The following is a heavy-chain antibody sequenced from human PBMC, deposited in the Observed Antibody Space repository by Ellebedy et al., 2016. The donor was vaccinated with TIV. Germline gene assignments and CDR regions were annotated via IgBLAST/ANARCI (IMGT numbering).Heavy chain of an antibody. D-gene: IGHD3-10*01. CDR2: ISAYNGNT. V-gene: IGHV1-18*01. CDR1: GYTFTSYG. CDR3: ARDSEVILWFGETLDY. Sequence: AASVKVSCKASGYTFTSYGISWVRQAPGQGLEWMGWISAYNGNTNYAQKLQGRVTMTTDTSTSTAYMELRSLRSDDTAVYYCARDSEVILWFGETLDYWGQGTLVTVSS. J-gene: IGHJ4*02.